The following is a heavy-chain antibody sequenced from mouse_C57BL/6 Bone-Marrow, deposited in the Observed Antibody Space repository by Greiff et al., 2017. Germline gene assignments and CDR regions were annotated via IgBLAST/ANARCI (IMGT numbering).Heavy chain of an antibody. CDR1: GYTFTSYW. CDR2: IHPNSGST. J-gene: IGHJ3*01. D-gene: IGHD1-1*01. Sequence: QVQLQQPGAELVKPGASVKLSCKASGYTFTSYWMNWVKQRPGPGLEWIGMIHPNSGSTNYNEKFKSKATLTVDKSSSTAYMQLSSLTSEDSAVYYCASGITTGVAPAYWGQGTLVTVSA. CDR3: ASGITTGVAPAY. V-gene: IGHV1-64*01.